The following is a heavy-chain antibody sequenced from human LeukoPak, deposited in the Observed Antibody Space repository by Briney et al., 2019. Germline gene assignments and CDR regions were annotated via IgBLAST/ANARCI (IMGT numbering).Heavy chain of an antibody. Sequence: ASVKVSCKASGYTFTSYDINWVRQATGQGLEWMGWMNPNNGNTGYAQKFQGRVTITADESTSTAYMELSSLRSEDTAVYYCARVDLHVPSTRSAAFDIWGQGTMVTVSS. J-gene: IGHJ3*02. CDR2: MNPNNGNT. V-gene: IGHV1-8*03. D-gene: IGHD6-6*01. CDR1: GYTFTSYD. CDR3: ARVDLHVPSTRSAAFDI.